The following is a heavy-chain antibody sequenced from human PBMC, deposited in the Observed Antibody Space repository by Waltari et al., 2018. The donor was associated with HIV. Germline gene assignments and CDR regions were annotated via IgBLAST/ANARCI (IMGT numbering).Heavy chain of an antibody. V-gene: IGHV4-39*07. D-gene: IGHD3-10*01. CDR2: ISYSGSA. Sequence: QLQLQESGPGLVKPSETLSLTCTVSGGSISSRYHYWGWIRQPPGKGLEWIGSISYSGSANYNPSLKSRVTIPVDTSENQFSLKLSSVTAADTAVYYCVRDKYFGEGDWFDPWGQGTLVTVSS. CDR3: VRDKYFGEGDWFDP. J-gene: IGHJ5*02. CDR1: GGSISSRYHY.